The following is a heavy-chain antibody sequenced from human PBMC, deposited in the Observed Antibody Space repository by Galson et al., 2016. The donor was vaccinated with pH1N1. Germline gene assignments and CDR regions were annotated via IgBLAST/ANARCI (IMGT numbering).Heavy chain of an antibody. CDR2: IKEDGSET. CDR3: ARAIGSRSAY. V-gene: IGHV3-7*01. Sequence: SLRLSCAASGFTFSDYWMHWVRQVPGKGLGWVANIKEDGSETYYVDSVRGRFTISRDNAKNSLYLQMNSLRDDDTALYYCARAIGSRSAYWGQGTLVTVSS. CDR1: GFTFSDYW. D-gene: IGHD3-16*02. J-gene: IGHJ4*02.